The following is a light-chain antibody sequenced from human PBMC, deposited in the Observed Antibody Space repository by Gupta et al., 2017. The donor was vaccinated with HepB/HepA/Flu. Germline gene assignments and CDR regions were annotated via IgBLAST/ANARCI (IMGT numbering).Light chain of an antibody. CDR3: SSYAGSNTLI. Sequence: QSSLHQPPSASWSPGQSVHISCTGTSNDVGAYNYVSCYQQHPGKAPNLMIYDVINRASGVPDRFSGSKSGDTASLTVSGLQAEDEADYYCSSYAGSNTLIFGGGTKLTVL. J-gene: IGLJ2*01. CDR1: SNDVGAYNY. CDR2: DVI. V-gene: IGLV2-8*01.